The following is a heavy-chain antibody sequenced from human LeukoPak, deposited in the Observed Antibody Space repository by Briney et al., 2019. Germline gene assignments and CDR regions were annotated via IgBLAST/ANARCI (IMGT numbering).Heavy chain of an antibody. Sequence: GGSLRLSCAASGFTFSSFAMSWVRQAPGKGLDWVSSISGSGAGTYYADSVKGRFTISRDNSKNTLYLQMNSLRAEDTAVYYCAKDMIMLWFGEDVWGKGTTVTVSS. J-gene: IGHJ6*04. CDR3: AKDMIMLWFGEDV. CDR2: ISGSGAGT. D-gene: IGHD3-10*01. V-gene: IGHV3-23*01. CDR1: GFTFSSFA.